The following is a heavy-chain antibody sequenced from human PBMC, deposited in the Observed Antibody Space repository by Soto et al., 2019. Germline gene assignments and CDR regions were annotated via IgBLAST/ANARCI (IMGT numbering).Heavy chain of an antibody. J-gene: IGHJ6*02. CDR2: INPNSGGT. CDR3: ARESENSSGWYYYYGMDV. CDR1: GYTFTGYY. Sequence: GASVKVSCKASGYTFTGYYMHWVRQAPGQGLEWMGWINPNSGGTNYAQKFQGWVTMTRDTSISTAYMELSRLRSDDTAVYYCARESENSSGWYYYYGMDVWGQGTTVTVSS. D-gene: IGHD6-19*01. V-gene: IGHV1-2*04.